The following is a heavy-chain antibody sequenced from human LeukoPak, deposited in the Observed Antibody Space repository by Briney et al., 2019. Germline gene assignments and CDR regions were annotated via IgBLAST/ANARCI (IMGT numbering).Heavy chain of an antibody. CDR2: TSGSGSYT. J-gene: IGHJ6*02. Sequence: GGSLRLSCAASGFTFSDYYMSWIRQAPGKGLEWVSYTSGSGSYTNYADSVKGRFTISRDNAKNSLYLQMDSLRAEDTAVYYCARDQRRTTVTFLYNYYYGLDVWGQGTTVTVSS. CDR1: GFTFSDYY. D-gene: IGHD4-17*01. V-gene: IGHV3-11*05. CDR3: ARDQRRTTVTFLYNYYYGLDV.